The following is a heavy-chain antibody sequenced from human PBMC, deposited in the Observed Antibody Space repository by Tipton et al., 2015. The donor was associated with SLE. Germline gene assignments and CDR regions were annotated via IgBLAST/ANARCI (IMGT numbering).Heavy chain of an antibody. D-gene: IGHD3-3*01. CDR2: IYYSGST. CDR3: ARQVVATGGVVTGAYYGMDV. J-gene: IGHJ6*02. Sequence: TLSLTCTVSGGSISSSSYYWGWIRQPPGKGLEWIGSIYYSGSTYYNPSLKSRVTISVDTSKNQFSLKLSSVTAADTAVYYCARQVVATGGVVTGAYYGMDVWGQGTTVTASS. CDR1: GGSISSSSYY. V-gene: IGHV4-39*01.